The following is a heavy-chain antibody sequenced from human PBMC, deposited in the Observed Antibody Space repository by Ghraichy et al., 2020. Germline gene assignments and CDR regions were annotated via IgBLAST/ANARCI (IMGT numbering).Heavy chain of an antibody. J-gene: IGHJ6*02. Sequence: GGSLRLSCAASGFTFSSYAMSWVRQAPGKGLEWVSAISGSGGSTYYADSVKGRFTISRDNSKNTLYLQMNSLRAEDTAVYYCAKDPRYSYYYYYYGMDVWGQGTTVTVSS. CDR3: AKDPRYSYYYYYYGMDV. CDR1: GFTFSSYA. D-gene: IGHD3-16*01. CDR2: ISGSGGST. V-gene: IGHV3-23*01.